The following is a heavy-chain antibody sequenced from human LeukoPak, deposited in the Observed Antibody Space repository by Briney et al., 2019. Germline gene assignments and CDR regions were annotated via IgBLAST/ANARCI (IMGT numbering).Heavy chain of an antibody. V-gene: IGHV4-59*01. J-gene: IGHJ3*02. CDR2: IYYSGST. CDR1: GGSISSYY. CDR3: ASGRELLPGAFDI. Sequence: SETLSLTCTVSGGSISSYYWSWIRQPPGKGLEWIGYIYYSGSTNYNPSLESRVTISVDTSKNQFSLKLSSVTAADTAVYYCASGRELLPGAFDIWGQGTMVTVSS. D-gene: IGHD1-26*01.